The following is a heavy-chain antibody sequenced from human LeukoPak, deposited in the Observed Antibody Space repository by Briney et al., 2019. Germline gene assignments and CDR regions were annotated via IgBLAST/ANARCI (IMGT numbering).Heavy chain of an antibody. CDR1: GFTFSSYA. CDR3: AKGLGYMAAAGTSY. J-gene: IGHJ4*02. CDR2: ISYDGSNK. V-gene: IGHV3-30-3*01. Sequence: GRSLRLSCAASGFTFSSYAMHWVRQAPGKGLEWVAVISYDGSNKYYADSVKGRFTISRDNSKNTLYLQMNSLRAEDTAVYYCAKGLGYMAAAGTSYWGQGTLVTVSS. D-gene: IGHD6-13*01.